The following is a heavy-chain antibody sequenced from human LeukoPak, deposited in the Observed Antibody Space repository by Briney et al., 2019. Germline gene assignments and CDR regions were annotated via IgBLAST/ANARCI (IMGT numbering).Heavy chain of an antibody. J-gene: IGHJ3*02. D-gene: IGHD3-22*01. CDR1: GFTVSSNY. V-gene: IGHV3-53*01. CDR3: AGGHSSGYYSNAYDI. CDR2: IYSGGNT. Sequence: GSLRLSCAASGFTVSSNYMSWVRQAPGKGLEWVSAIYSGGNTFYADSVKGRFIISRDNSKNTLYLQMNTLRAEDTAVYYCAGGHSSGYYSNAYDIWGQGTMVTVSS.